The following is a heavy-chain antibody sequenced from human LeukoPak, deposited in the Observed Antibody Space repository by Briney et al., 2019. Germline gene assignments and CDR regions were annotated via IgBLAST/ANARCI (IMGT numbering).Heavy chain of an antibody. V-gene: IGHV1-69*10. CDR1: GGTFSTYT. Sequence: SVKVSCKASGGTFSTYTISWVRQAPGQGLEWMGVIIPILDLANYAQRFQGRVTITADKSTSTAYMELISLRSDDTAVYYCATAGYFGSESYSPHWGQGTLVTVSP. D-gene: IGHD3-10*01. J-gene: IGHJ4*02. CDR3: ATAGYFGSESYSPH. CDR2: IIPILDLA.